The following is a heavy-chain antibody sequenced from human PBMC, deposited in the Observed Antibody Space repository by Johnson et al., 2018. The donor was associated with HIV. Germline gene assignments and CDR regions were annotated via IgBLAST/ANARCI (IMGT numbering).Heavy chain of an antibody. Sequence: QVQLVESGGGVVQPGRSLRLSCAASGFTFSDYYMSWIRQATGKGLEWVSGITWNSGSIGYADSVKGRFTISRDNSKNTLYLQMNSLRAEDTAVYYCAKESAFDIWGQGTMVTVSS. CDR1: GFTFSDYY. CDR3: AKESAFDI. CDR2: ITWNSGSI. J-gene: IGHJ3*02. V-gene: IGHV3-NL1*01.